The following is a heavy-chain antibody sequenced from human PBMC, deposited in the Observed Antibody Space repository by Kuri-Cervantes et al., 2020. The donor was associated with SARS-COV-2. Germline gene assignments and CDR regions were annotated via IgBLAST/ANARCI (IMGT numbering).Heavy chain of an antibody. CDR2: IFSNDEK. V-gene: IGHV2-26*01. D-gene: IGHD3-3*01. Sequence: SGPTLVKPTQTLTLTCTLSGISLTNSGLAVGWIRQPPGKALEWLAHIFSNDEKSYSTSLKSRLTISKDTSKSQVVLTMTNMDPVDTATYYCARITADFWSGYYFDYWGQGTLVTVSS. CDR1: GISLTNSGLA. CDR3: ARITADFWSGYYFDY. J-gene: IGHJ4*02.